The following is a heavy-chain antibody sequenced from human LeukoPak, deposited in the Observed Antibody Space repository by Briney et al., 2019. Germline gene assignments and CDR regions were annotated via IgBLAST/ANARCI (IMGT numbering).Heavy chain of an antibody. Sequence: SETLSLTCTVSGCSISSSNYYWGWIRQPPGKGLEWIGSIYYSGNNHYNPSLKSRVTISVDTSKNQFSLNLKYVTAADTAVYYCVRHPTFSSGWYVDYWGQGTLVTVSS. D-gene: IGHD6-19*01. CDR3: VRHPTFSSGWYVDY. J-gene: IGHJ4*02. CDR1: GCSISSSNYY. CDR2: IYYSGNN. V-gene: IGHV4-39*01.